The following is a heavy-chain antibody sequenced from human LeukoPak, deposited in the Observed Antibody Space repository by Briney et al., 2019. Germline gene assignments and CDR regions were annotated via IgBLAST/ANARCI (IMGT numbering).Heavy chain of an antibody. CDR1: GFTFSSHA. D-gene: IGHD2-2*01. V-gene: IGHV3-7*01. CDR3: ARDCSSTSCYRGGFDP. Sequence: PGGSLRLSCAASGFTFSSHAMHWVRQAPGKGLEWVANIKQDGSEKYYVDSVKGRFTISRDNAKNSLYLQMNSLRAEDTAVYYCARDCSSTSCYRGGFDPWGQGTLVTVSS. J-gene: IGHJ5*02. CDR2: IKQDGSEK.